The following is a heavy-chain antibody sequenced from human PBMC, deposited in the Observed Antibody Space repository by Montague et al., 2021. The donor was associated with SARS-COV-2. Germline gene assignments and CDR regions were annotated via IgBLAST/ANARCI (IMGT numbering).Heavy chain of an antibody. CDR3: AKNIAVAGRAEDFDY. CDR1: GDSVSSNSAA. CDR2: TYYRSKWYN. J-gene: IGHJ4*02. V-gene: IGHV6-1*01. Sequence: CAISGDSVSSNSAAWNWIRQSPSRGLEWLGRTYYRSKWYNDYAVSVKSRITINPDTSKNQFSLQLNSVTPEDTAVYYCAKNIAVAGRAEDFDYWGQGTLVTVSS. D-gene: IGHD6-19*01.